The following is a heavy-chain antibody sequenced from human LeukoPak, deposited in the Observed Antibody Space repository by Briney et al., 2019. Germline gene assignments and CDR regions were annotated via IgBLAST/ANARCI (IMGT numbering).Heavy chain of an antibody. CDR1: GITVSSNY. CDR3: ARGGWYSDY. CDR2: ILSGGST. V-gene: IGHV3-66*01. D-gene: IGHD6-19*01. J-gene: IGHJ4*02. Sequence: GGSLRLSCAASGITVSSNYMTWVRQAPGKGLEWVSVILSGGSTYYADSVKGRFTISRDNSKNTLYLQMDSLRAEDTAVYYCARGGWYSDYWGQGTLVTVSS.